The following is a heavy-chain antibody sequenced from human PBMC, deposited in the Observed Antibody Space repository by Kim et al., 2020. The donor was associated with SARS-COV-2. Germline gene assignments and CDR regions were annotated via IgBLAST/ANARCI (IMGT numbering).Heavy chain of an antibody. CDR2: TA. CDR3: ARAAAGFWFDP. J-gene: IGHJ5*02. D-gene: IGHD6-13*01. V-gene: IGHV1-69*01. Sequence: TANYAQKFQGRVTIAADEATSTAYMELSSLRSEDTAVYYCARAAAGFWFDPWGQGTLVTVSS.